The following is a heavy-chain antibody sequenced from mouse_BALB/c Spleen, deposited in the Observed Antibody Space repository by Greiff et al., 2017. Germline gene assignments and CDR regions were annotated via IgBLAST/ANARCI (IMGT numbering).Heavy chain of an antibody. CDR1: GYTFTDYA. Sequence: QVQLQQSGAELVRPGVSVKISCKGSGYTFTDYAMHWVKQSHAKSLEWIGVISTYYGDASYNQKFKGKATMTVDKSSSTAYMELARLTSEDSAIYYCARVYGNYDYFDYWGQGTTLTVSS. V-gene: IGHV1S137*01. CDR2: ISTYYGDA. CDR3: ARVYGNYDYFDY. J-gene: IGHJ2*01. D-gene: IGHD2-10*02.